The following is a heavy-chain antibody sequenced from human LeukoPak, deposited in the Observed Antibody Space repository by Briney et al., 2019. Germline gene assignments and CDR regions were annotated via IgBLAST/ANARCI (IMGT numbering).Heavy chain of an antibody. J-gene: IGHJ4*02. V-gene: IGHV3-48*03. Sequence: GGSLRLSCAASGFTFRSYDMNWVRQAPGKGLEWVSYISSSGRSMYYADSVKGRFTISRDNAKNSLYLQMNSLRAEDTAVYYCARDLGQQLVWGQGTLVTVSS. CDR3: ARDLGQQLV. D-gene: IGHD6-13*01. CDR2: ISSSGRSM. CDR1: GFTFRSYD.